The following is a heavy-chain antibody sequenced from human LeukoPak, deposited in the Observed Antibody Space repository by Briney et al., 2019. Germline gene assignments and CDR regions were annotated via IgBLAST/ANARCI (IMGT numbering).Heavy chain of an antibody. CDR2: ISAYNGNT. CDR1: GYTFRSYG. Sequence: GASVKVSCKASGYTFRSYGISWVRQAPGQGFEWMGWISAYNGNTNYEQKLQGRVTMTTDTSTSTVYMELSSLRSEDTAVYYCARVAAEVVGVPGAIGFGWLRRDYYYMDVWGKGTTVTISS. V-gene: IGHV1-18*01. D-gene: IGHD2-2*02. J-gene: IGHJ6*03. CDR3: ARVAAEVVGVPGAIGFGWLRRDYYYMDV.